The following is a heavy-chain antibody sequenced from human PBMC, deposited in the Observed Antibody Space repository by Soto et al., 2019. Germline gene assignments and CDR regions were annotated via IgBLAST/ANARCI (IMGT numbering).Heavy chain of an antibody. CDR1: CGSISSYY. Sequence: SETLSLTCPVSCGSISSYYWSWIQQPAREVLELIGGIYTSGSTNYNPSLKSRVTMSVDTSKNQFSLKLSSVTAADTAVYYCARELDVVPAALYNWFDPWGQGTLVNVSS. J-gene: IGHJ5*02. V-gene: IGHV4-4*07. CDR3: ARELDVVPAALYNWFDP. CDR2: IYTSGST. D-gene: IGHD2-2*01.